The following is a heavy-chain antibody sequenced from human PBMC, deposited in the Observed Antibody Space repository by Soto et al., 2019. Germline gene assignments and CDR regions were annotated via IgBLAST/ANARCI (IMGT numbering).Heavy chain of an antibody. Sequence: QVQLQQWGAGLLKPSETLSLTCAVYGESFGTYYWSWIRQPPGKDLEWIGEINHSGSTKYNPSLKSRVTRSLDTAKNQFSRKLSSVTAADTAVYYCARVEPTKDRVFDPWGQGTLVTVSS. J-gene: IGHJ5*02. CDR1: GESFGTYY. V-gene: IGHV4-34*01. CDR2: INHSGST. CDR3: ARVEPTKDRVFDP.